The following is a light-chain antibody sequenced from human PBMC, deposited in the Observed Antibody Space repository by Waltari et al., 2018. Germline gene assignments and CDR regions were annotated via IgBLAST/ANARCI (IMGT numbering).Light chain of an antibody. J-gene: IGLJ3*02. CDR1: SSDVGAYDN. Sequence: QSALTQPASVSGSPGQSITISCTGTSSDVGAYDNVYWYQQHPGKAPKLMIYDVTKRPSEVSNRFSGSKSGNTASLTISGLQAEDEADYYCSSYRGSFTLVFGGGTKVTVL. CDR3: SSYRGSFTLV. V-gene: IGLV2-14*03. CDR2: DVT.